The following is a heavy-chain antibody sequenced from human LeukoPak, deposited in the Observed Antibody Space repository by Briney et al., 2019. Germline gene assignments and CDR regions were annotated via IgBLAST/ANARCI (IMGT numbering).Heavy chain of an antibody. J-gene: IGHJ3*02. CDR3: ARALRDYYDSSGYLGGFDI. Sequence: GASVKVSCKASGYTFTSYYMHWVRQAPGQGLEWMGIINPSGGSTSYAQKFQGRVTMTRDMSTSTVYMELSSLGSEDTAVYYCARALRDYYDSSGYLGGFDIWGQGTMVTVSS. V-gene: IGHV1-46*01. D-gene: IGHD3-22*01. CDR1: GYTFTSYY. CDR2: INPSGGST.